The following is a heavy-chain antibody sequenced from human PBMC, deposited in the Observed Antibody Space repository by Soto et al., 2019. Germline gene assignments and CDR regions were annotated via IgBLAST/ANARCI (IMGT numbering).Heavy chain of an antibody. J-gene: IGHJ5*02. CDR3: ARRQSGYDFWSGYLAGWFDP. V-gene: IGHV4-34*01. CDR2: INHSGST. Sequence: QVQLQQWGAGLLKPSETLSLTCAVYGGSFSGYYWSWIRQPPGKGLEWIGEINHSGSTNYNPSLKSRVTISVDTSKNQFSLKLSSVTAADTAVYYCARRQSGYDFWSGYLAGWFDPWGQGTLVTVSS. D-gene: IGHD3-3*01. CDR1: GGSFSGYY.